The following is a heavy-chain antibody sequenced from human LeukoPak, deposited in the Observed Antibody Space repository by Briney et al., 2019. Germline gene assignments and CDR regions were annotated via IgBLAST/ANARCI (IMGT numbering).Heavy chain of an antibody. D-gene: IGHD2-15*01. CDR1: GFTFRKYG. Sequence: GASPRLSCAASGFTFRKYGMHWVRQAPAKGLEWVAYIPGDGNKKYYADSVKGRFTISRDNSKNTVTLQMDSLRVDDTAVYYCAKDWGYCSGVTCYSGDLMPWGQGTLVTVSS. CDR2: IPGDGNKK. CDR3: AKDWGYCSGVTCYSGDLMP. J-gene: IGHJ5*02. V-gene: IGHV3-30*02.